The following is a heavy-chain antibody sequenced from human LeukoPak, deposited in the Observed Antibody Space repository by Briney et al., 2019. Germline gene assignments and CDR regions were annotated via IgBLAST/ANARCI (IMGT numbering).Heavy chain of an antibody. CDR1: GFTFSSYS. J-gene: IGHJ4*02. D-gene: IGHD2-21*02. CDR3: ARDRIVVVTSTFDH. Sequence: GGSLRLSCAASGFTFSSYSMHWVCHTPGKGLEWVSSITSSSNYKYYADSVKGRFTISRDNAKTSLYLQMNSLSAEDTAVYYCARDRIVVVTSTFDHWGQGTLVTVSS. CDR2: ITSSSNYK. V-gene: IGHV3-21*01.